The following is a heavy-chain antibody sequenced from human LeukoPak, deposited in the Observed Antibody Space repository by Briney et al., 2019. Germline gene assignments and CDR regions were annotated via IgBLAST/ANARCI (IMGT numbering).Heavy chain of an antibody. J-gene: IGHJ3*02. V-gene: IGHV3-30*04. CDR1: GFTFSSYA. Sequence: PGRSLRLSCAASGFTFSSYAMHWVRQAPGKGLEWVAVISYDGSNKYYADSVKGRFTISRDNSKNTLYLQMNSLRAEDTAVYYCVRDYVYAFDIWGQGTMVTVSS. D-gene: IGHD3-16*01. CDR2: ISYDGSNK. CDR3: VRDYVYAFDI.